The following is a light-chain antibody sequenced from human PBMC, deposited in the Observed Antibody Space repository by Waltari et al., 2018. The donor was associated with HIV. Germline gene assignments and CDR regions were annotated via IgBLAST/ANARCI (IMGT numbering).Light chain of an antibody. J-gene: IGLJ2*01. CDR1: SNDIGSYNL. CDR3: CSYAGSSTFEV. CDR2: EVN. V-gene: IGLV2-23*02. Sequence: QSALTQPASVSGSPGQSVTISCTGTSNDIGSYNLVSWYQQHPGKAPKLMIFEVNKRPSGVSNRFSGSKSGNTASLTISGLQTEDEADYYCCSYAGSSTFEVFGGGTKLTVL.